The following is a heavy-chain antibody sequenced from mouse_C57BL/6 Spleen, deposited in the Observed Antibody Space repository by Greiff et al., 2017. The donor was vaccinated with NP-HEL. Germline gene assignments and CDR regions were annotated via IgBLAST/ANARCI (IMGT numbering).Heavy chain of an antibody. CDR1: GYTFTSYW. Sequence: QVQLQQPGAELVMPGASVKLSCKASGYTFTSYWMHWVKQRPGQGLEWIGEIDPSDSYTNYNQKFKGKSTLTVDKSSSTAYMQLSSLTSEDSAVYYCARKIYYDYGYFDVWGTGTTVTVSS. CDR3: ARKIYYDYGYFDV. J-gene: IGHJ1*03. CDR2: IDPSDSYT. D-gene: IGHD2-4*01. V-gene: IGHV1-69*01.